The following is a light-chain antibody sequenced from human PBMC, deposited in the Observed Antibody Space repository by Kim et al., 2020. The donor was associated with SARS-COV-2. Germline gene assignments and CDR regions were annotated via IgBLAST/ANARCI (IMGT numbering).Light chain of an antibody. V-gene: IGLV2-11*03. J-gene: IGLJ3*02. Sequence: GQSVTIACTETSSDVGGYNSVSWYQQHPGKAPKLMTYGVTERPSGVPDRFSGSKSGNTASLTISGLQAEDEADYYCCSYAGSSSLVFGGGTQLTVL. CDR2: GVT. CDR1: SSDVGGYNS. CDR3: CSYAGSSSLV.